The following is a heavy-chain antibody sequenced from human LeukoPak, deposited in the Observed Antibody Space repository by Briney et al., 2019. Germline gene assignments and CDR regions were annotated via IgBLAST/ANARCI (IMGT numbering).Heavy chain of an antibody. CDR1: GFTFSDYY. CDR3: ARNHRPYYDSSGYYYYYFDY. D-gene: IGHD3-22*01. V-gene: IGHV3-7*03. CDR2: INQDGSEK. Sequence: GGSLRLSCAASGFTFSDYYMSWIRQAPGKGLEWGANINQDGSEKYYVDSVKGRFTISRDNAKNSLYLQMNSLRAEDTALYYCARNHRPYYDSSGYYYYYFDYWGQGTLVTVSS. J-gene: IGHJ4*02.